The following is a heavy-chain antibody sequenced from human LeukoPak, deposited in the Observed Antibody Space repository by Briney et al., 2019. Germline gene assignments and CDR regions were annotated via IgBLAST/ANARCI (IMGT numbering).Heavy chain of an antibody. J-gene: IGHJ6*03. CDR2: ITPIFGTA. D-gene: IGHD3-3*01. Sequence: SVKVPCKASGGTFSSYAISWVRQAPGQGLEWMGGITPIFGTANYAQKFQGRVTITADKSTSTAYMELSSLRSEDTAVYYCARGATYDFWSGYYTSHYYYYMDVWGKGTTVTVSS. V-gene: IGHV1-69*06. CDR1: GGTFSSYA. CDR3: ARGATYDFWSGYYTSHYYYYMDV.